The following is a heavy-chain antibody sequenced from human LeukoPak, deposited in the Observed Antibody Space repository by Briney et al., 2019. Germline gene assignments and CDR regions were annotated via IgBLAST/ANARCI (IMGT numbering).Heavy chain of an antibody. CDR3: ARDLRGYSGYDSNY. CDR1: GFTFSSYG. D-gene: IGHD5-12*01. J-gene: IGHJ4*02. V-gene: IGHV3-33*01. Sequence: GGSLRLSCAASGFTFSSYGMHWVRQAPGKGLEWEAVIWYDGSNKYYADSVKGRFTISRDNAKNTLYLQMNSLRAEDTAVYYCARDLRGYSGYDSNYWGQGTLVTVSS. CDR2: IWYDGSNK.